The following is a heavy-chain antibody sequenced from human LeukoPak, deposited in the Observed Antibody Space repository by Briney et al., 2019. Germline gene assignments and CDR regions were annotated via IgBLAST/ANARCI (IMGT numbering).Heavy chain of an antibody. V-gene: IGHV3-21*01. CDR3: ARGQLIGPQDIVLMVYAYYGMDV. Sequence: PGGSLRLSCAASGSTFSSYSMNWVRQAPGKGLEWVSSISSSSSYIYYADSVKGRFTISRDNAKNSLYLQMNSLRAEDTAVYYCARGQLIGPQDIVLMVYAYYGMDVWGQGTTVTVSS. CDR2: ISSSSSYI. CDR1: GSTFSSYS. J-gene: IGHJ6*02. D-gene: IGHD2-8*01.